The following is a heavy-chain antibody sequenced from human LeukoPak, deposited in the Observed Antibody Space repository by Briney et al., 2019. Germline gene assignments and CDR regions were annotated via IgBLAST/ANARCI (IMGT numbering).Heavy chain of an antibody. Sequence: SQTLSLTCTVSGDSISSGSYYWSWIRQPAGKGLEWIGRIYSSGRINYNLSLKSRVSISVDTSKNQFSLRLSSVTAADTAVYYCARCKKNNYDSSGYHGDWFDPWGQGTLVTVSS. CDR2: IYSSGRI. V-gene: IGHV4-61*02. D-gene: IGHD3-22*01. CDR1: GDSISSGSYY. J-gene: IGHJ5*02. CDR3: ARCKKNNYDSSGYHGDWFDP.